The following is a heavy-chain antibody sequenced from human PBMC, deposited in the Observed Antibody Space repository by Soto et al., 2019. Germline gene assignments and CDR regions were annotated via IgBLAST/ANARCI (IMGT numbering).Heavy chain of an antibody. CDR1: GFTFSDYA. CDR3: WTSVGDAYKWGVGNDS. D-gene: IGHD1-1*01. Sequence: QERLVESGGGVVQPGRSLRLSCAVSGFTFSDYAMHWVRQAPGKGLEWVALIWHDGLNEFYADSVRGRFTISRDISNKTLLHLMISRIRADAAVYYWWTSVGDAYKWGVGNDSWGQGTLVTVSS. CDR2: IWHDGLNE. J-gene: IGHJ4*02. V-gene: IGHV3-30*14.